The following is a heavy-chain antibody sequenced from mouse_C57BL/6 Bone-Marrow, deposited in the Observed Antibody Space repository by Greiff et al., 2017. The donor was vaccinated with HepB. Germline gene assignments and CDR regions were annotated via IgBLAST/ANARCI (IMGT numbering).Heavy chain of an antibody. CDR2: IDPETGGT. CDR3: TREGSSYLRNYFDY. J-gene: IGHJ2*01. V-gene: IGHV1-15*01. CDR1: GYTFTDYE. D-gene: IGHD1-1*01. Sequence: QVQLQQSGAELVRPGASVTLSCKASGYTFTDYEMHWVKQTPVHGLEWIGAIDPETGGTAYNQKFKGKAILTADKSSSTAYMELRSLTSEDSAVYYCTREGSSYLRNYFDYWGQGTTLTVSS.